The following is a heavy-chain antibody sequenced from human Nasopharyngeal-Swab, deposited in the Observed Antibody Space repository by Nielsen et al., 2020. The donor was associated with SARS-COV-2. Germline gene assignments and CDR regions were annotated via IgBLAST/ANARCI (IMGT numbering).Heavy chain of an antibody. D-gene: IGHD5-12*01. V-gene: IGHV3-23*01. CDR2: ISGSGDST. Sequence: GGSLRLSCAASGFTFSSYALSWVRQAPGEGLEWVSAISGSGDSTYYTDSVRGRFTISRDNSKNTLTLQMNSLRVEDTAIYYCAKDRDSGDDSEEYYHYYGMDAWGQGTTVTVSS. J-gene: IGHJ6*02. CDR1: GFTFSSYA. CDR3: AKDRDSGDDSEEYYHYYGMDA.